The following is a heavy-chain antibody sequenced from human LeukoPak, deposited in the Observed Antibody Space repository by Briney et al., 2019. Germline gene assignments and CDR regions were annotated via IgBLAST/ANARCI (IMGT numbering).Heavy chain of an antibody. V-gene: IGHV4-31*11. J-gene: IGHJ3*02. Sequence: PSETLSLTCAVSGGSISIGGHYWAWIRQHAGKGLEWIGYIYYTGNTYYNPSLESRVTISVDASKNEFSLKLTSVTAADTAVYYCARDGGPFCDTTGCYSTEGFDIWGHGAMVTVSS. CDR3: ARDGGPFCDTTGCYSTEGFDI. CDR1: GGSISIGGHY. CDR2: IYYTGNT. D-gene: IGHD2-2*01.